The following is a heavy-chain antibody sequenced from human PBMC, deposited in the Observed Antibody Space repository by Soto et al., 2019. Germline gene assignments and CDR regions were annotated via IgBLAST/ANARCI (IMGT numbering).Heavy chain of an antibody. CDR2: INPNSGGT. Sequence: ASVKVSCKASGYTFTGYYMHWVRQAPGQGLEWMGWINPNSGGTNYAQKFQGRVTMTRDTSISTAYMELSRLRSDDTAVYYCARDRSRYSSSWYDSWGQGTLVTVYS. V-gene: IGHV1-2*02. D-gene: IGHD6-13*01. CDR3: ARDRSRYSSSWYDS. CDR1: GYTFTGYY. J-gene: IGHJ5*01.